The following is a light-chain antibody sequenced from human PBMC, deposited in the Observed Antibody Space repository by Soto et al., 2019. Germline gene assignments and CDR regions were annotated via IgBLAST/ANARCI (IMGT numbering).Light chain of an antibody. Sequence: DVVMTQSPLSLPVTLGQPASISCRSSQSLMSSDGNIYLNWFHLRPGQSPRRLIYKVSNRDSGVPDRFGGSGSDTDFTLQISRVEAEDVGVYYRMQVTHWPPRTFGQGTKVEIK. CDR2: KVS. V-gene: IGKV2-30*01. CDR1: QSLMSSDGNIY. CDR3: MQVTHWPPRT. J-gene: IGKJ1*01.